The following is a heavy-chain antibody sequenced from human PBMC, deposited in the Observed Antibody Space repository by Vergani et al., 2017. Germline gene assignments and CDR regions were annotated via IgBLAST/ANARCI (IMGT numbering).Heavy chain of an antibody. V-gene: IGHV2-70*15. Sequence: QVTLRESGPALVKPTQTLTLTCTFSGFSLSTSGMCVSWIRQPPGKALEWLARIDWDDDKYYSTSLKTRLTISKDTSKNQVVLTMTNMDPVDTATYYGARMSGGSWGAYYFDYWGQGTLVTVSS. J-gene: IGHJ4*02. CDR1: GFSLSTSGMC. D-gene: IGHD2-15*01. CDR2: IDWDDDK. CDR3: ARMSGGSWGAYYFDY.